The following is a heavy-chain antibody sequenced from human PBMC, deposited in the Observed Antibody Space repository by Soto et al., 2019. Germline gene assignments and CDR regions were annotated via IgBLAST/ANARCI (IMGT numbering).Heavy chain of an antibody. Sequence: GGSLRLSCAASGFTFSSYAMSLVRQAPGKGLEWVAAISGSGGSTYYADSVKGRFTISRYNSKNTLYLQMNSLRAEEKAVYYCAKGTGTTGPGYYYYGMAVWGQGTTVTFSS. J-gene: IGHJ6*02. CDR2: ISGSGGST. V-gene: IGHV3-23*01. D-gene: IGHD1-7*01. CDR3: AKGTGTTGPGYYYYGMAV. CDR1: GFTFSSYA.